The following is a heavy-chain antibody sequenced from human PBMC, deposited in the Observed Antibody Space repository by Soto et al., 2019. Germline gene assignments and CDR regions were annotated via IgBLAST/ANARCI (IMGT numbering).Heavy chain of an antibody. Sequence: SETLSLTCAVAGGSISTTNWWTWVRQPPGKGLEWIGEIYHRGATNSNPSLESRVTMSIDKSKNQFSLKLSSLTAADTAFYYCARRDYYDSTGYMNYWGQGALVTVSS. CDR1: GGSISTTNW. CDR2: IYHRGAT. CDR3: ARRDYYDSTGYMNY. V-gene: IGHV4-4*02. D-gene: IGHD3-22*01. J-gene: IGHJ4*02.